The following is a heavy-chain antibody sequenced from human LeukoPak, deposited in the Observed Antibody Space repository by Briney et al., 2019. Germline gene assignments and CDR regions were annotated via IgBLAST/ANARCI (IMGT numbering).Heavy chain of an antibody. CDR2: IYYSGST. J-gene: IGHJ4*02. Sequence: SETLSLTCTVSGGSISSYYWSWIRQPPGKGLEWIGYIYYSGSTNYNPSLKSRVTISVDTSKNQFSPKLSSVTAADTAVYYCARAGYYDSSGYYSYWGQGTLVTVSS. CDR1: GGSISSYY. V-gene: IGHV4-59*01. D-gene: IGHD3-22*01. CDR3: ARAGYYDSSGYYSY.